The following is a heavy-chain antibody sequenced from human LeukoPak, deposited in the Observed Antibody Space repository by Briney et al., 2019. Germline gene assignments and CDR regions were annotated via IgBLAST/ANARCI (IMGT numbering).Heavy chain of an antibody. CDR3: ARGKGSNDYGAPGAFDI. J-gene: IGHJ3*02. D-gene: IGHD4-17*01. CDR2: IYYSGST. Sequence: PSETLSLTCTVSGGSISSGDYYWSGIRQPPGKGLEWIGYIYYSGSTYYNPSLKSRVTISVDTSKNQFSLKLSSVTAADTAVYYCARGKGSNDYGAPGAFDIWGQGTMVTVSS. V-gene: IGHV4-30-4*01. CDR1: GGSISSGDYY.